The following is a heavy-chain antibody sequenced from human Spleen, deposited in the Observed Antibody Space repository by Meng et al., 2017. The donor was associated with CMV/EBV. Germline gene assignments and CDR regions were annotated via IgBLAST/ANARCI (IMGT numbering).Heavy chain of an antibody. CDR3: ARGIAAAAMYDY. D-gene: IGHD6-13*01. CDR1: SGSVNSATYY. Sequence: SETLSLTCTVSSGSVNSATYYWSWIRQPPGKGLEWIGYIYYSGSTNYNPSLKSRVTISVDASKNQFSLKLSSVTAADTAVYYCARGIAAAAMYDYWGQGTLVTVSS. V-gene: IGHV4-61*01. J-gene: IGHJ4*02. CDR2: IYYSGST.